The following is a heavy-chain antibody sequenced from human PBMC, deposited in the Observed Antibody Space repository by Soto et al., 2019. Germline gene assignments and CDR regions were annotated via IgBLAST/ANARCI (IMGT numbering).Heavy chain of an antibody. J-gene: IGHJ6*02. CDR1: GYTFTGYY. CDR2: INPNSGGT. D-gene: IGHD4-4*01. CDR3: ARDRTTVTTHGADYGMDV. V-gene: IGHV1-2*02. Sequence: ASVKVSCKASGYTFTGYYMHWVRQAPGQGLEWMGWINPNSGGTNYAQKFQGRVTMTRDTSISTAYMELSRLRSDDTAVYYCARDRTTVTTHGADYGMDVWGQGTTVTVSS.